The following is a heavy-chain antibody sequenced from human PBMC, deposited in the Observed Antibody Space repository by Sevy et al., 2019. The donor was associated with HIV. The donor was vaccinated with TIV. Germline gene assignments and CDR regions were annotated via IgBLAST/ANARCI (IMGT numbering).Heavy chain of an antibody. V-gene: IGHV3-30*02. D-gene: IGHD2-21*01. CDR1: GFSYSSYG. Sequence: GGSLRLSCAASGFSYSSYGMHWVRQAPGKGLEWVAYIQYDGSNKDQADSVKGRFTISRDNSKNTLDLQMNSLRVGDTAVYYCVKEGGGEGGDHWGQGTLVTVSS. J-gene: IGHJ4*02. CDR3: VKEGGGEGGDH. CDR2: IQYDGSNK.